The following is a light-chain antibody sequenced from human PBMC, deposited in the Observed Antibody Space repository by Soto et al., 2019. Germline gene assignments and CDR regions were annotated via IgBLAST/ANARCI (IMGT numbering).Light chain of an antibody. CDR1: QSVSSGY. CDR2: GAS. V-gene: IGKV3-20*01. Sequence: EIVLTQSPGTLSLSPGDGATLSCRASQSVSSGYLAWYQQKPGQAHRLLIYGASRRAGGIPDRFSGSGSGTDFTLSISRLDPEYFAVYWCQHYGNSPTFGQGTRVQIK. CDR3: QHYGNSPT. J-gene: IGKJ1*01.